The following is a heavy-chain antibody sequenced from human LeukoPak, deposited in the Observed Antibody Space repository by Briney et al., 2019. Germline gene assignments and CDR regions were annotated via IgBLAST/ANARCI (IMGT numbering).Heavy chain of an antibody. J-gene: IGHJ6*02. D-gene: IGHD3-10*01. CDR3: ARGGAYGSGSYLGLGMDV. CDR1: GFTFSNYD. V-gene: IGHV3-33*01. CDR2: IWYDGSNK. Sequence: PGGSLRLSCAVSGFTFSNYDMHWVRQAPGKGLEWVAVIWYDGSNKYYADSVKGRFTISRDNSKNTLYLQMNTLRAEDTAVYYCARGGAYGSGSYLGLGMDVWGQGTTVTVSS.